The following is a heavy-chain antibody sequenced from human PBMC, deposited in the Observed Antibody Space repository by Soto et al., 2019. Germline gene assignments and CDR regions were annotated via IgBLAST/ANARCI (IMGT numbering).Heavy chain of an antibody. J-gene: IGHJ4*02. D-gene: IGHD1-26*01. CDR3: VREAKSASVPLPYF. Sequence: QVQLVQSGAEVKEPGASVKVSCKASGYTFTNYGLTWVRQAPGQGLEWMGWISAYNGNTNYAQKLQGRVTMTRDTSTSTVDMELRSLTSDDTSVYYCVREAKSASVPLPYFWGQGTLVTVSS. V-gene: IGHV1-18*01. CDR1: GYTFTNYG. CDR2: ISAYNGNT.